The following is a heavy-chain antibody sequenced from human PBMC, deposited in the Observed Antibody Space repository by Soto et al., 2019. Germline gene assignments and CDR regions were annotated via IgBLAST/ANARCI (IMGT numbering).Heavy chain of an antibody. CDR1: GFTVSGNY. Sequence: GGSLRLSCAASGFTVSGNYMSWVRQAPGKGLEWVSVIYSGGSTYYADSVKGRFTISRDNSKNTLYLQMSSLRAEDTAVYYCARDHRGAIFDVGYFDYWGQGTLVTVSS. J-gene: IGHJ4*02. CDR2: IYSGGST. V-gene: IGHV3-66*01. CDR3: ARDHRGAIFDVGYFDY. D-gene: IGHD3-3*01.